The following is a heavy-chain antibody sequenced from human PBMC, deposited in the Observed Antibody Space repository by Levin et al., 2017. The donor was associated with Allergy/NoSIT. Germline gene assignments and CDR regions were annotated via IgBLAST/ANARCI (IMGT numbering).Heavy chain of an antibody. CDR2: IIPIFGTA. CDR3: ATSLRGVYYGSGSYEVGRYYYYMDV. Sequence: SVKVSCKASGGTFSSYAISWVRQAPGQGLEWMGGIIPIFGTANYAQKFQGRVTITADESTSTAYMELSSLRSEDTAVYYCATSLRGVYYGSGSYEVGRYYYYMDVWGKGTTVTVSS. CDR1: GGTFSSYA. V-gene: IGHV1-69*13. J-gene: IGHJ6*03. D-gene: IGHD3-10*01.